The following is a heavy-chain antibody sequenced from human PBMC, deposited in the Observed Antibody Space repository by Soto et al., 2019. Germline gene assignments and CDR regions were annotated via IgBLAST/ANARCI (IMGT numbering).Heavy chain of an antibody. Sequence: PSETLSLTCTVSGGSISSGDYYWSWIRQPPGKGLEWIGYIYYSGSTNYNPSLKSRVTISVDTSKNQFSLKLSSVTAADTAVYYCARDKYDFWSGYYGGMDVWGQGTTVTVSS. CDR1: GGSISSGDYY. V-gene: IGHV4-61*08. J-gene: IGHJ6*02. D-gene: IGHD3-3*01. CDR2: IYYSGST. CDR3: ARDKYDFWSGYYGGMDV.